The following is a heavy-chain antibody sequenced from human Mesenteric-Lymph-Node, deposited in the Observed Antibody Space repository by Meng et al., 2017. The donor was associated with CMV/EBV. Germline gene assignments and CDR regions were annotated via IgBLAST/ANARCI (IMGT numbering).Heavy chain of an antibody. CDR1: GFTFSTSA. CDR3: ARDEWAGTYYSESGMDV. V-gene: IGHV3-30*04. Sequence: GGSLRLSCAASGFTFSTSAIHWVRQAPGKGLEWVAIMSYDGGNQYFAGSVRGRFSISRDNSKNTVFLQMNSLRIDDTAVYYCARDEWAGTYYSESGMDVWGQGTAVTVSS. J-gene: IGHJ6*01. CDR2: MSYDGGNQ. D-gene: IGHD1-26*01.